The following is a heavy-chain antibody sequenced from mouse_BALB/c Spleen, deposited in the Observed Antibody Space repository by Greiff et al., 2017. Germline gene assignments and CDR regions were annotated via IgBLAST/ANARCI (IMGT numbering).Heavy chain of an antibody. CDR3: ARPQLTGAWFAY. J-gene: IGHJ3*01. CDR1: GFTFSSYA. Sequence: EVQLVESGGGLVKPGGSLKLSCAASGFTFSSYAMSWVRQTPEKRLEWVATISSGGSYTYYPDSVKGRFTISRDNAKNTLYLQMSSLKSEDTAMYYCARPQLTGAWFAYWGQGTLVTVSA. CDR2: ISSGGSYT. D-gene: IGHD4-1*01. V-gene: IGHV5-9-3*01.